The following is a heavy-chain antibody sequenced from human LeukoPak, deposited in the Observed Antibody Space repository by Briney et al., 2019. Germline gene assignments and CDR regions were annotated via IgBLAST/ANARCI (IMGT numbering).Heavy chain of an antibody. CDR2: ISGSGGST. Sequence: GGSLRLSCAASGFTFSSYAMSWVRQAPGKGLEWVSAISGSGGSTYYADSVKGRFTISRDNSKNTLYLQMNSLRAEDTAVYYCAKGLATSTGSYYYYYYGMDVWGQGTTVTVSS. CDR3: AKGLATSTGSYYYYYYGMDV. J-gene: IGHJ6*02. D-gene: IGHD2-2*01. CDR1: GFTFSSYA. V-gene: IGHV3-23*01.